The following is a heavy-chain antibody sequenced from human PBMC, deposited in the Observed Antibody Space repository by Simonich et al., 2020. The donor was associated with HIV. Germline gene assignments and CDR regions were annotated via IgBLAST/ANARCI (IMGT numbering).Heavy chain of an antibody. Sequence: EVQLVESGGGLVKPGGSLRLSCEASGFTFSSYSMSWVRQAPGKGLELVSSISSGSSDIHYADSVRGRFTISRDNAKNSLYLQMNSLRAEDTAVYYCTRDTYYYDTTGPFPWGQGTLVTVSS. CDR3: TRDTYYYDTTGPFP. V-gene: IGHV3-21*01. CDR2: ISSGSSDI. CDR1: GFTFSSYS. J-gene: IGHJ5*02. D-gene: IGHD3-22*01.